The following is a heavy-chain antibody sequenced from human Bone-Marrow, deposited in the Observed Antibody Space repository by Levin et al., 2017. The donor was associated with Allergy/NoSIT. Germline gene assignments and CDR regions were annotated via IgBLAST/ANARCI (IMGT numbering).Heavy chain of an antibody. J-gene: IGHJ3*02. V-gene: IGHV3-21*01. CDR2: ISSSGSDM. CDR1: GFTFSSYS. D-gene: IGHD2-8*02. CDR3: ARGIIGDVRVAHKEAFDI. Sequence: GESLKISCAASGFTFSSYSMNWVRPAPGKGLEWVSSISSSGSDMYYVDSVKGRFTISRDNAKNSLTLQMNSLRAEDTAVYYCARGIIGDVRVAHKEAFDIWGQGTMVSVSS.